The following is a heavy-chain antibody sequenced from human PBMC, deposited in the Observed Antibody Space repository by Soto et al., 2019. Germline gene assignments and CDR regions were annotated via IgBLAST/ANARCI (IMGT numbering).Heavy chain of an antibody. V-gene: IGHV5-51*01. J-gene: IGHJ4*02. CDR3: ARPGSSSSDY. CDR1: GYSFTTYW. D-gene: IGHD6-6*01. Sequence: PGESLKISCKGSGYSFTTYWIGWVRQMPGKGLEWMGIINPRDSDTRYSPSFQGQVTISADKSINTAYLQWSSLKASDTAMYYCARPGSSSSDYWGQGXLVTVSS. CDR2: INPRDSDT.